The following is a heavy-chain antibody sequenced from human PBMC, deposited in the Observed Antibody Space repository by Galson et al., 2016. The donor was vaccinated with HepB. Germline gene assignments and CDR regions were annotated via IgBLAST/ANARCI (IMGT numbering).Heavy chain of an antibody. D-gene: IGHD2-15*01. Sequence: SETLSLTCVVSGGSINNGHWWSWVRQPPGKGLEWIGEINYGGNTNNNPSLKSRVTISVDTSRNQFSLNLNSVTAADTAVYYCARARYCGGANCYLDAFDLWGQGTMVTVSS. CDR3: ARARYCGGANCYLDAFDL. V-gene: IGHV4-4*02. CDR1: GGSINNGHW. J-gene: IGHJ3*01. CDR2: INYGGNT.